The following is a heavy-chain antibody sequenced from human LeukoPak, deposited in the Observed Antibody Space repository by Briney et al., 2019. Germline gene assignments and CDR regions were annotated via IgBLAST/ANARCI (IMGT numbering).Heavy chain of an antibody. V-gene: IGHV3-23*01. CDR1: GFTFSSYA. D-gene: IGHD6-13*01. Sequence: GGSLRLSCAASGFTFSSYAMSWVRQAPGKGLEWVSAISGSGGSTCYADSVKGRFTISRDNSKNTLYLQMNSLRAEDTAVYYCAKDKVWSSSYLFDYWGQGTLVTVSS. CDR3: AKDKVWSSSYLFDY. CDR2: ISGSGGST. J-gene: IGHJ4*02.